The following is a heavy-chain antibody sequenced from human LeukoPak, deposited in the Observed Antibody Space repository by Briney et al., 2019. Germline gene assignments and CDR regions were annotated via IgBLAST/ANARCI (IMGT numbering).Heavy chain of an antibody. J-gene: IGHJ6*03. CDR2: INAGNGNT. CDR1: GYTFTSYA. Sequence: GASVKVSCKASGYTFTSYAMHWVRQAPGQRLEWMGWINAGNGNTKYSQEFQGRVTITRDTSASTAYMELSSLRSEDTAVYYCARGGWPYYMDVWGKGTTVTVSS. D-gene: IGHD2-15*01. V-gene: IGHV1-3*03. CDR3: ARGGWPYYMDV.